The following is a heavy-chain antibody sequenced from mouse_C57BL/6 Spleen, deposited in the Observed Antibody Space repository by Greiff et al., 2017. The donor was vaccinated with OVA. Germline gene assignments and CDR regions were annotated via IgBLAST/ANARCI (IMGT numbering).Heavy chain of an antibody. CDR2: IYPSDSET. CDR1: GYTFTSYW. D-gene: IGHD2-4*01. Sequence: QVQLQQPGAELVRPGSSVKLSCKASGYTFTSYWMDWVKQRPGQGLEWIGNIYPSDSETHYNQKFKDKATLTVDKSSSTAYMQLSSLTSEDSAVYYCARGKGLRHWYFDVWGTGTTVTVSS. CDR3: ARGKGLRHWYFDV. V-gene: IGHV1-61*01. J-gene: IGHJ1*03.